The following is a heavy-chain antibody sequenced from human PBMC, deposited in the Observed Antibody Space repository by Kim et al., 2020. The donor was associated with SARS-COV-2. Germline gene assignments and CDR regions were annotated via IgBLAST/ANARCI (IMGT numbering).Heavy chain of an antibody. CDR2: IYYSGST. D-gene: IGHD6-13*01. V-gene: IGHV4-59*01. J-gene: IGHJ5*02. CDR1: GGSISSYY. CDR3: ARDGAAAGSMEGWFDP. Sequence: SETLSLTCTVSGGSISSYYWSWIRQHPGKGLEWIGYIYYSGSTNYNPSLKSRVTISVDTSKNQFSLKLSSVTAADTAVYYCARDGAAAGSMEGWFDPWGQGTLVTVSS.